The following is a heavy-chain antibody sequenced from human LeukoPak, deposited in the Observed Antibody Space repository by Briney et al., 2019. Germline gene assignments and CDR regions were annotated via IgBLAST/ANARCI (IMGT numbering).Heavy chain of an antibody. CDR3: ARGGDCGTTSCYYFDF. V-gene: IGHV3-21*01. CDR2: VSTTGYYI. D-gene: IGHD2-2*01. J-gene: IGHJ4*02. CDR1: GFTFSGYS. Sequence: PGGSLRLSCAASGFTFSGYSMNWVRQAPGKGLEWVSSVSTTGYYIYYADSVKGRFSTSRDNAKNSLYLQMNSLRAEDTAVYYCARGGDCGTTSCYYFDFWGQGTRVTVSS.